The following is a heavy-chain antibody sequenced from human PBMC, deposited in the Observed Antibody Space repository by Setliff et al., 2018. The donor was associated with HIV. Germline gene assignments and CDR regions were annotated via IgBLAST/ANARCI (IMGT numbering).Heavy chain of an antibody. CDR2: VKSKSDGGTT. CDR1: GFTFSSAW. J-gene: IGHJ3*02. Sequence: GESLRLSCAASGFTFSSAWMSWVRQAPGKGLEWVGRVKSKSDGGTTDYAAPVKGRFTISRDDSKNTLYLQMNSLKTEDTAVYYCTTDFSFARDAFDIWGQGTMVTVSS. D-gene: IGHD3-10*01. CDR3: TTDFSFARDAFDI. V-gene: IGHV3-15*01.